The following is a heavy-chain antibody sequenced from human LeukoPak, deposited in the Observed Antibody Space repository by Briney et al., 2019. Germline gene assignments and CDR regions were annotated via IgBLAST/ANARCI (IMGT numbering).Heavy chain of an antibody. CDR3: ATAQLSDSSGYYPGGAY. D-gene: IGHD3-22*01. J-gene: IGHJ4*02. CDR2: FDPEDGET. CDR1: GHTLTELS. V-gene: IGHV1-24*01. Sequence: ASVKVSCKVSGHTLTELSMHWVRQAPGKGLEWMGGFDPEDGETIYAQKFQGRVTMTEDTSTDTAYMELSSLRSEDTAVYYCATAQLSDSSGYYPGGAYWGQGTLVTVSS.